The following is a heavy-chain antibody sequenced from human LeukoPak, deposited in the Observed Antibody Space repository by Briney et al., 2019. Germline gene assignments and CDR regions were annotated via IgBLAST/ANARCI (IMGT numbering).Heavy chain of an antibody. J-gene: IGHJ6*02. Sequence: SETLSLTCTVSGGSISTYYWSWIRQPPGKGLEWIGYIYYSGSTNYNPSLKSRVTISVDTSKNQFSLNLTAVTATDTAVYYCARHDYYYYGMDVWGQGTTVTVSS. CDR1: GGSISTYY. CDR3: ARHDYYYYGMDV. CDR2: IYYSGST. V-gene: IGHV4-59*08.